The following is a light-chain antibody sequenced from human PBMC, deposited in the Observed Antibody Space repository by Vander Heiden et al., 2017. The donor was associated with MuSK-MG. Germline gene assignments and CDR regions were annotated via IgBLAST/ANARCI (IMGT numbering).Light chain of an antibody. CDR2: DAS. J-gene: IGKJ4*01. V-gene: IGKV3-11*01. CDR3: QQRINGPPEFT. Sequence: EIVLTQSPATLSLSPGERATLSCRASQSVSNYLAWYQQKPDQAPRLLMYDASTRATGIPARFSGSGYGTDFTLTISSLEPEDFAVYYCQQRINGPPEFTFGGGTRVEIK. CDR1: QSVSNY.